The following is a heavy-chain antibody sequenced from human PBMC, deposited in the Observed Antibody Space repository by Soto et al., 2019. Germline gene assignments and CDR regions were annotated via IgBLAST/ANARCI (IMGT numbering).Heavy chain of an antibody. V-gene: IGHV1-69*13. CDR2: IIPIFGTA. CDR3: ARVRHNWNDVFLDY. Sequence: ASVPVPCQPSLGSFSRYAIIWLRQAPGQGLEWMGGIIPIFGTANYAQKYQGRVTITADESTSTAYMELSSLGSEDTAVYYCARVRHNWNDVFLDYWGQGTLVTVSS. CDR1: LGSFSRYA. J-gene: IGHJ4*02. D-gene: IGHD1-1*01.